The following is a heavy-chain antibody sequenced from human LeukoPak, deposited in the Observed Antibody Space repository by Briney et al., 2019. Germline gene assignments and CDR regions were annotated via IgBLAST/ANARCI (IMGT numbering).Heavy chain of an antibody. Sequence: SETLSLTCTVSGASISSSSYYWAWIRQPPGKGLEWIGSVHYSGSIYYNPSLKSRATLSVDTSKNEFSLRLTSVTAADTALYFCTVGANYYDRDTAYFIDYWGQGTLVTVSS. V-gene: IGHV4-39*07. CDR1: GASISSSSYY. D-gene: IGHD3-22*01. CDR2: VHYSGSI. J-gene: IGHJ4*02. CDR3: TVGANYYDRDTAYFIDY.